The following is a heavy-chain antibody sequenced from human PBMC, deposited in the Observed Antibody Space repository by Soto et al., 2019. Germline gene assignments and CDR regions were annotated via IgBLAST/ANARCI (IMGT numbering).Heavy chain of an antibody. CDR2: IYSGGST. Sequence: GGSLRLSCAASGFTVSSNYMSWVRQAPGKGLEWVSVIYSGGSTYYADSVKGRFTISRDNSKNTLYLQMNSLRAEDTAVYYCARDFGYDPDAFDIWGQGTMVTVSS. CDR3: ARDFGYDPDAFDI. V-gene: IGHV3-66*01. J-gene: IGHJ3*02. CDR1: GFTVSSNY. D-gene: IGHD5-12*01.